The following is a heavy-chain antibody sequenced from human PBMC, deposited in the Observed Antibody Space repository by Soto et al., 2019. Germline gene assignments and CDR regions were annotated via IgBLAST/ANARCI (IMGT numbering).Heavy chain of an antibody. CDR1: GGSISSYY. J-gene: IGHJ3*02. D-gene: IGHD6-19*01. V-gene: IGHV4-59*01. CDR3: ARDNSSGWYMGPPNDAFDI. CDR2: IYYSGST. Sequence: SETLSLTCTVSGGSISSYYWSWIRQPPGKGLEWIGYIYYSGSTNYNPSLKSRVTISVDTSKNQFSLKLSSVTAADTAVYYCARDNSSGWYMGPPNDAFDIWGQGTMVTVSS.